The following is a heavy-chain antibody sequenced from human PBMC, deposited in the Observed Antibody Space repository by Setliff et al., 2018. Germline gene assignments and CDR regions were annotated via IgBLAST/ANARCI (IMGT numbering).Heavy chain of an antibody. CDR3: ATRKSSGRLYYMDV. J-gene: IGHJ6*03. Sequence: ASVKVSCKASGYPFTGYYMHWVRQAPGQGLEWMGWINHNSGGTNYAQKFQGRVTMSVDTSKNQFSLKLSSVTAADTAVYYCATRKSSGRLYYMDVWGKGTTVTVSS. CDR1: GYPFTGYY. D-gene: IGHD1-26*01. CDR2: INHNSGGT. V-gene: IGHV1-2*02.